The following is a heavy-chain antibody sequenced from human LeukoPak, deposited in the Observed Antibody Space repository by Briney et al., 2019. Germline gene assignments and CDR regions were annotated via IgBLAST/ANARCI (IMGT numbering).Heavy chain of an antibody. Sequence: GGSLRLSCAASGFTFSSYAMHWVRQAPGKGLEWVAVISYDGSNKYYADSVKGRFTISRDNSKNTLYLQMNSLRAEDTAMYYCARDRAASSDWLDYYFDYWGQGTLVTVSS. CDR1: GFTFSSYA. CDR2: ISYDGSNK. D-gene: IGHD6-19*01. V-gene: IGHV3-30*07. J-gene: IGHJ4*02. CDR3: ARDRAASSDWLDYYFDY.